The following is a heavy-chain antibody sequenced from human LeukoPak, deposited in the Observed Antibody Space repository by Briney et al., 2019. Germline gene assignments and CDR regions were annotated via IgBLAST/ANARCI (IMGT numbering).Heavy chain of an antibody. CDR3: ARDAIAVDNDAFDI. CDR1: GYTFTGYY. J-gene: IGHJ3*02. D-gene: IGHD6-19*01. CDR2: INPNSGGT. V-gene: IGHV1-2*02. Sequence: GASVKVSCKASGYTFTGYYMHWVRQAPGQGLEWMGWINPNSGGTNYAQKFQGRVTMTRDTSISTAYMELSRLRSDDTAVYYCARDAIAVDNDAFDIWGQGTMVTVSS.